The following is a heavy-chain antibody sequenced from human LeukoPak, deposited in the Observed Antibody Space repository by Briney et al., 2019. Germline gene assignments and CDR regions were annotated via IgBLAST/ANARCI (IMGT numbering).Heavy chain of an antibody. V-gene: IGHV3-7*04. D-gene: IGHD1-26*01. J-gene: IGHJ4*02. CDR2: IKQDGSEK. CDR1: GFTFSNHW. Sequence: GGSLRRSCTASGFTFSNHWMSWVRQAPGKGLEWVANIKQDGSEKYYVDSVKGRFTISRDNAKNSLYLQMNSLRAEDTAVYYCARGGGSYYNYWGQGTLVTVSS. CDR3: ARGGGSYYNY.